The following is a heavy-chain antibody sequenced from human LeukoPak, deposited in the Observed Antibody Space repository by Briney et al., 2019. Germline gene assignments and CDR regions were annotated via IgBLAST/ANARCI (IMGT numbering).Heavy chain of an antibody. CDR1: GYTFASYD. J-gene: IGHJ4*02. CDR2: MNPNSGNT. V-gene: IGHV1-8*01. Sequence: ASVKVSCKASGYTFASYDINWVRQATGQGLEWMGWMNPNSGNTGYAQKFQGRVTMTRNTSISTAYMELSSLRSEDTAVYYCARGLDYYGSGSYQFIYWGQGTLVTVSS. D-gene: IGHD3-10*01. CDR3: ARGLDYYGSGSYQFIY.